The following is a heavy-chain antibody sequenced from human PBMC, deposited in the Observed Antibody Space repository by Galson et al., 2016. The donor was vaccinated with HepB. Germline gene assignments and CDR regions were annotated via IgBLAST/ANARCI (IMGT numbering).Heavy chain of an antibody. D-gene: IGHD6-19*01. J-gene: IGHJ4*02. CDR3: AHRIAGYVSGWDQGYFDN. Sequence: PALVKPTQTLTLTCTFSGFSLPTSGVGVGWIRQPPGKALEWLAVIYWDDDKRYSPSLKNRLSITKDTSKNQVVLTMTNMDPVDTATYYCAHRIAGYVSGWDQGYFDNWGPGTLVTVSS. V-gene: IGHV2-5*02. CDR2: IYWDDDK. CDR1: GFSLPTSGVG.